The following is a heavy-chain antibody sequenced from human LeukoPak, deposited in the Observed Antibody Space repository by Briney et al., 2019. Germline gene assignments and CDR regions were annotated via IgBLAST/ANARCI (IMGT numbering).Heavy chain of an antibody. Sequence: GGSLRLSCTASGFTFGDYAMSWVRQAPGKGLEWVGFIRSKAYGGTTEYAASVKGRFTISRDDSKSIAYLQMNSLKTEDTAVYYCTRGAFRKQWLCWFDPWGQGTLVTVSS. CDR2: IRSKAYGGTT. J-gene: IGHJ5*02. D-gene: IGHD6-19*01. CDR1: GFTFGDYA. V-gene: IGHV3-49*04. CDR3: TRGAFRKQWLCWFDP.